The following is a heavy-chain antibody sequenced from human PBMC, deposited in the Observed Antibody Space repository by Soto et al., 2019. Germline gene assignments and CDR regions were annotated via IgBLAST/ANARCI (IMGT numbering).Heavy chain of an antibody. Sequence: PSETLSLTCTVSGGSISRYYWSWIRQPPGKGLEWIGYVHYTGSTNYNSPLKSRVTISVDTSKNQFSLKLSSVTAADTAVYYCARGIYDSSGYYTRVFDYWGPGTLVTVSS. J-gene: IGHJ4*02. CDR2: VHYTGST. CDR1: GGSISRYY. V-gene: IGHV4-59*01. CDR3: ARGIYDSSGYYTRVFDY. D-gene: IGHD3-22*01.